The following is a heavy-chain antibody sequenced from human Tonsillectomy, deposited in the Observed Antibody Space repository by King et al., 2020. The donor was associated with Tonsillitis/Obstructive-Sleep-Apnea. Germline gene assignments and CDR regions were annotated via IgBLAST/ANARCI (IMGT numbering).Heavy chain of an antibody. CDR3: AKDLYADCSGTSCYTWGFDY. V-gene: IGHV3-23*04. Sequence: VQLVESGGGLVQPGGSLRLSCAASGFTFSSYAMSWVRQAPGKGLEWVSAISGSGGSTYYADSVKGRFTISRDNSKNTLYLQMNSLRAEDTAVYYCAKDLYADCSGTSCYTWGFDYWGQGTLVTVSS. CDR2: ISGSGGST. CDR1: GFTFSSYA. D-gene: IGHD2-2*02. J-gene: IGHJ4*02.